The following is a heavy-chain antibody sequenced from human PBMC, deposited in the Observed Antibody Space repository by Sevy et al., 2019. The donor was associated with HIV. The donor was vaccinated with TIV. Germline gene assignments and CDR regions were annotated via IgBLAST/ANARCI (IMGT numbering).Heavy chain of an antibody. CDR3: AHETFGRFES. D-gene: IGHD3-16*01. J-gene: IGHJ4*02. CDR1: GLTFSANW. CDR2: IKEDGSNK. Sequence: GGSLRLSCAASGLTFSANWMNWVRQAPGKGLEWVDNIKEDGSNKHYFDSVEGRFTISRDNAKNLLFLQMNSLRVEDTAVYYCAHETFGRFESWGQGTLVTVSS. V-gene: IGHV3-7*01.